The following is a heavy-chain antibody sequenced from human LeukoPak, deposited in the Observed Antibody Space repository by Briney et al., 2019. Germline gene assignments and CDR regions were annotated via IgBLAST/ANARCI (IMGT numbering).Heavy chain of an antibody. J-gene: IGHJ5*02. D-gene: IGHD2-2*01. Sequence: PSETLSLTCTVSGGSISSYYWSWIRQPPGKGLEWIGYIYNSGSTNYNPSLKSRVTISVDKSKNQFPLKLSSVTAADTAVYYCARAVVVPAATRTNWFDPWGQGTLVTVSS. CDR3: ARAVVVPAATRTNWFDP. V-gene: IGHV4-59*12. CDR2: IYNSGST. CDR1: GGSISSYY.